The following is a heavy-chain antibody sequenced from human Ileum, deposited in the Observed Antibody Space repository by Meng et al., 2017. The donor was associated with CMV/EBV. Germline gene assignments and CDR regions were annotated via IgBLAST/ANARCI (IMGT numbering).Heavy chain of an antibody. Sequence: EFQVLESGGGLIQPGGSLRLSCAASGFSVSSTFMSWFRQAPGKGLEWVSIIYTGGDTKYADSVKGRFSISRDSAENTVFLQMNSLRVEDTAVYYCAKSNGYTATNWGQGSLVTVSS. CDR1: GFSVSSTF. CDR2: IYTGGDT. D-gene: IGHD5-24*01. J-gene: IGHJ4*02. V-gene: IGHV3-53*01. CDR3: AKSNGYTATN.